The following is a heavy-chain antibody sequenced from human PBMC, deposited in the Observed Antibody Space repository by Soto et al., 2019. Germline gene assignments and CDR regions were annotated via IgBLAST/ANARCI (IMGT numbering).Heavy chain of an antibody. V-gene: IGHV4-39*01. D-gene: IGHD5-12*01. J-gene: IGHJ3*02. CDR3: ARQAIVATIDAFDI. CDR2: IYYSGST. CDR1: GGSISSSSYY. Sequence: QLQLQESGPGLVKPSETLSLTCTVSGGSISSSSYYWGWIRQPPGKGLEWTGSIYYSGSTYYNPSLKSRVTISVDTSKNQFALKLSSVTAADTAVYYCARQAIVATIDAFDIWGQGTMVTVSS.